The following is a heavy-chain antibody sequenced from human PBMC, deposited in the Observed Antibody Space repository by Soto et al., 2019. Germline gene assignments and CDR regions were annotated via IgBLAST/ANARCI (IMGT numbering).Heavy chain of an antibody. V-gene: IGHV3-21*01. Sequence: GGSLRLSCAASGFTFSSYGMHWVRQAPGKGLEWVASISSGSSDTWYADSVKGRFIISRDNAQNSLFLQMNTLRPEDTAMYYCARVAYWGPGTQVTVSS. J-gene: IGHJ4*02. CDR3: ARVAY. CDR1: GFTFSSYG. CDR2: ISSGSSDT.